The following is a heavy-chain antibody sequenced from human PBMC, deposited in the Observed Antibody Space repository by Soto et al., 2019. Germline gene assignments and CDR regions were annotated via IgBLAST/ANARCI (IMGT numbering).Heavy chain of an antibody. Sequence: HVQSQAAGAGLVKPSQTLSLPCTVSCCSISRGDSYWSWIRLPQGKGLEWFGYIYCSGSTYFNPSLTSRLTIEVDRSKNQFSLKLSSVTAADTAVYYFARGDYGDQHWFDPWGQGALVTVSS. V-gene: IGHV4-30-4*01. CDR3: ARGDYGDQHWFDP. CDR2: IYCSGST. J-gene: IGHJ5*02. D-gene: IGHD4-17*01. CDR1: CCSISRGDSY.